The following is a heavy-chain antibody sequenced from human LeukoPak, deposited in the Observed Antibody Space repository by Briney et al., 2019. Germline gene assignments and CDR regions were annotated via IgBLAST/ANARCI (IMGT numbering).Heavy chain of an antibody. D-gene: IGHD3-10*01. CDR1: GGSFSGYH. V-gene: IGHV4-34*01. Sequence: PSETLSHTCAVYGGSFSGYHWSWIRQPPGKGRGWVGEINHSGITNYNPSLKTRVTISVDTSKNQFSLKLSSVTAADTAVYYCARRRTYYYGSGSYSYFDYWGQGTLVTVSS. CDR2: INHSGIT. CDR3: ARRRTYYYGSGSYSYFDY. J-gene: IGHJ4*02.